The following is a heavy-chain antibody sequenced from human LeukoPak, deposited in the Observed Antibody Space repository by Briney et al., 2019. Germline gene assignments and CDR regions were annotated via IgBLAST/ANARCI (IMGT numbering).Heavy chain of an antibody. CDR3: AKDSITMVRGVIIVFDY. D-gene: IGHD3-10*01. CDR2: ISGSGGST. J-gene: IGHJ4*02. Sequence: PGGSLRLSCAASGFTFSSYDMSWVRQAPGKGLEWVSAISGSGGSTYYADSVKGRFTISRDNSKDTLYLQMNSLRAEDTAVYYCAKDSITMVRGVIIVFDYWGQGTLVTVSS. CDR1: GFTFSSYD. V-gene: IGHV3-23*01.